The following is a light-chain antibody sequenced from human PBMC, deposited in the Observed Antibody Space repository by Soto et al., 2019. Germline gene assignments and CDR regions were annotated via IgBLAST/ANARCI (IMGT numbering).Light chain of an antibody. Sequence: EIVMTQSPATLSVSPGERATLSCRASQSVSSSYLAWYQQKPGQAPRLLIYGASSRGTGIPDRFSGSGSGTEFTLTINSLQPDDFATYYCQQYHIYSGTFGQGTKVDIK. CDR2: GAS. J-gene: IGKJ1*01. V-gene: IGKV3D-15*01. CDR3: QQYHIYSGT. CDR1: QSVSSSY.